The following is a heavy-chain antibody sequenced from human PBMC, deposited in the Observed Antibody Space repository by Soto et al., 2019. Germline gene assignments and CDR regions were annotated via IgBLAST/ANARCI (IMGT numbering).Heavy chain of an antibody. D-gene: IGHD4-17*01. V-gene: IGHV4-59*01. CDR3: ARAHRDYGDYPGWFDP. Sequence: QVQLQESGPGLVKPSETLSLTCTVSGGSISSYYWSWIRQPPGKGLEWIGYMYYSGSTNYNPSLTVRVTLSVDTSKNQFSLKLRSVTAADTAVYYCARAHRDYGDYPGWFDPWGQGTLVTVSS. CDR2: MYYSGST. J-gene: IGHJ5*02. CDR1: GGSISSYY.